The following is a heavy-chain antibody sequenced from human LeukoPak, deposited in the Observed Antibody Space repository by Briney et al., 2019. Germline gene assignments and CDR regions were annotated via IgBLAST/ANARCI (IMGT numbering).Heavy chain of an antibody. D-gene: IGHD4-17*01. J-gene: IGHJ1*01. CDR1: GFTFSSYG. CDR2: ISYDGSNK. V-gene: IGHV3-30*18. Sequence: GGSLRLSCAASGFTFSSYGMHWVRQAPGKGLEWVAVISYDGSNKYYADSVKGRFTISRDNSKNTLYLQMNSLRAEDTAVYYCAKPAGGYGDSVEYFQHWGQGTLVTVSS. CDR3: AKPAGGYGDSVEYFQH.